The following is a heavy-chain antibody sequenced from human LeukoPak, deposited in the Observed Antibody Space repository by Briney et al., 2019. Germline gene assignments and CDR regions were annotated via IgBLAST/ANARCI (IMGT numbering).Heavy chain of an antibody. D-gene: IGHD3-3*01. CDR3: SRHRFDDFWSGFCPEN. CDR2: IYPGDSGT. CDR1: GYCFTSYW. J-gene: IGHJ3*01. Sequence: GESLKISCKGSGYCFTSYWIGWVRQRPGKGLGLVWIIYPGDSGTRYSPSFHGKLTILSDKSINTAFLQWSSLKAADPAAYYFSRHRFDDFWSGFCPENWGQGTMVTVSS. V-gene: IGHV5-51*01.